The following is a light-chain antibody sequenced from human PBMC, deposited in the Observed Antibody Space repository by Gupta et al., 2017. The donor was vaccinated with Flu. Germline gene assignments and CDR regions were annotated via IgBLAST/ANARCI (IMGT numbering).Light chain of an antibody. CDR1: QSVSSN. Sequence: DIVMQQSPATLSVSAGDGATLSCRASQSVSSNLAWYQQKPGQAPRLLIYGASSRATGIPARFSGSGSGTDFTLTISSLQSEDFAVYYCQQYNNWPPYSFGQGTKLEIK. V-gene: IGKV3-15*01. CDR2: GAS. CDR3: QQYNNWPPYS. J-gene: IGKJ2*03.